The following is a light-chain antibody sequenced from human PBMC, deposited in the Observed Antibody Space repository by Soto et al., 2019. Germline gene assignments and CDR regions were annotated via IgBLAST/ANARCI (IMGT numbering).Light chain of an antibody. CDR1: QSISTY. Sequence: DIQMTQSPSSLSASVGDRVTITCRASQSISTYLIWYQQKPGKAPKLLIYAASSLQSGVPSRFSGSASGTEFTLTISSLQPEDFATYYCQQVSGYPLSFGGGTKVDIK. CDR3: QQVSGYPLS. J-gene: IGKJ4*01. CDR2: AAS. V-gene: IGKV1-17*01.